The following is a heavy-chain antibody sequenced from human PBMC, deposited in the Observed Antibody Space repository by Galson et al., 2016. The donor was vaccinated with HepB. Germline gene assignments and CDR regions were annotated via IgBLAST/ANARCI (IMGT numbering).Heavy chain of an antibody. V-gene: IGHV3-21*01. J-gene: IGHJ6*02. CDR1: GFTFSTYT. CDR2: ISYTSSYI. Sequence: SLRLSCAASGFTFSTYTMNWVRQAPGKGLEWVSSISYTSSYIYYADSVKGRFTISRNNAKNSLYLQMNSLRVEDTAVYYCVKEGVQLVGPVERYGMDVWGQGTTVTVSS. CDR3: VKEGVQLVGPVERYGMDV. D-gene: IGHD6-13*01.